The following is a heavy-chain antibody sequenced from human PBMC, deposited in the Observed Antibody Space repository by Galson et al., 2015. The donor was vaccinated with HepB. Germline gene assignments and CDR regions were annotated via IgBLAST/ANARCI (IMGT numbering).Heavy chain of an antibody. V-gene: IGHV3-33*01. J-gene: IGHJ6*03. Sequence: SLRLSCAASGFTFNGFVMHWVRQAPGKGLEWVAVLWYDGSNKYFADPVKGRFTISRDNSKNTLYLQMNSLRADDTAVYYCARDRVFRGRFLEYLGGMDVWGKGTTVTVSS. CDR1: GFTFNGFV. CDR2: LWYDGSNK. CDR3: ARDRVFRGRFLEYLGGMDV. D-gene: IGHD3-3*01.